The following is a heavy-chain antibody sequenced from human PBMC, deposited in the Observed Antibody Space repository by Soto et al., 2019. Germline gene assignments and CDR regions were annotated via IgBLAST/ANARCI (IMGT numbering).Heavy chain of an antibody. CDR2: ISGSGGST. Sequence: SGGSLRLSCAASGFTFSSYAMSWVRQAPGKGLEWVSAISGSGGSTYYADSVKGRFTISRDNSKNTLYLQMNSLRAEDTAVYYCAKETVDVLRYFDWLLDGGRFYYYGMDVWGQGTTVTVSS. D-gene: IGHD3-9*01. CDR1: GFTFSSYA. V-gene: IGHV3-23*01. CDR3: AKETVDVLRYFDWLLDGGRFYYYGMDV. J-gene: IGHJ6*02.